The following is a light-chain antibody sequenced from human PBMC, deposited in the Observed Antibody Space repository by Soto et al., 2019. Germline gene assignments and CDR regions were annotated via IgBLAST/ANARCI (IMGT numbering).Light chain of an antibody. CDR1: SSDIGNYNS. J-gene: IGLJ1*01. CDR3: KSYVECSILYV. V-gene: IGLV2-8*01. Sequence: QSALTQPPSASGSPGQSVTISCTGTSSDIGNYNSVSWYQQHPGKAPKLMIYEVTKRPSGVPDRFSGSKSGNTASLTVSGLQAEDEADYYCKSYVECSILYVFGTGTKVTVL. CDR2: EVT.